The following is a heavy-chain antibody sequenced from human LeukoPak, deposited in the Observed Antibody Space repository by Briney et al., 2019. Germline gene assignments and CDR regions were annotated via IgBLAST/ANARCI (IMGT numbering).Heavy chain of an antibody. CDR1: GFSFSSHG. D-gene: IGHD2-15*01. CDR2: INWNGGST. V-gene: IGHV3-20*04. Sequence: GGSLRLSCAASGFSFSSHGMSWVRQAPGKGLEWVSGINWNGGSTGYADSVKGRFTISRDNAKNSLYLQMNSLRAEDTALYYCARDCSGGSCYSGDAFDIWGQGTMVTVSS. J-gene: IGHJ3*02. CDR3: ARDCSGGSCYSGDAFDI.